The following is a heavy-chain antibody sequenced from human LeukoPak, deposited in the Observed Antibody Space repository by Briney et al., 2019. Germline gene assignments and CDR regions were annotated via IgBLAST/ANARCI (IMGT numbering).Heavy chain of an antibody. CDR1: GFTFSSYA. V-gene: IGHV3-23*01. Sequence: GGSLRLSCAASGFTFSSYAMSWVRQAPGKGLEWVSAISGSGGTTYYADSVKGRFTISRDNSKNTLYLQMNSLRVEDTAVYYCARGYDYYYGMDVWGQGTTVTVSS. J-gene: IGHJ6*02. D-gene: IGHD5-12*01. CDR3: ARGYDYYYGMDV. CDR2: ISGSGGTT.